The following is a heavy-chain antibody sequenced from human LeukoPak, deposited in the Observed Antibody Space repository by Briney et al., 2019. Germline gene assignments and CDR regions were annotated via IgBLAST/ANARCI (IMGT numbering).Heavy chain of an antibody. V-gene: IGHV1-3*01. CDR2: INAGNGNT. J-gene: IGHJ5*02. CDR3: AREGYCSGGSCYINWFDP. D-gene: IGHD2-15*01. CDR1: GYTFTSYA. Sequence: ASVTVSCKASGYTFTSYAMHWVRQAPGQRLEWMGWINAGNGNTKYPQKFQGRVTITRDTSASTAYMELSSLRSEDTAVYYCAREGYCSGGSCYINWFDPWGQGTLVTVSS.